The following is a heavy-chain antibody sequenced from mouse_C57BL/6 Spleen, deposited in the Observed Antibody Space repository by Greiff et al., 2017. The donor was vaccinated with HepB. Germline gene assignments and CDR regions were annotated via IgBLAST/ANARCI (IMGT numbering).Heavy chain of an antibody. D-gene: IGHD1-3*01. V-gene: IGHV14-4*01. J-gene: IGHJ3*01. CDR3: TRGVGTY. CDR1: GFNIKDDY. CDR2: IDPENGDT. Sequence: EVQLQQSGAELVRPGASVKLSCTASGFNIKDDYMHWVKQRPEQGLEWIGWIDPENGDTEYASKFQGKATITADTSSNTAYLQLSSLTSEDTAVYYCTRGVGTYWGQRTLVTVSA.